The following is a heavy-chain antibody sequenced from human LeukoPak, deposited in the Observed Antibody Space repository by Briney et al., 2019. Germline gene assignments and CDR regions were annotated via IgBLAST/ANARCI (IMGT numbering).Heavy chain of an antibody. D-gene: IGHD6-19*01. V-gene: IGHV3-33*08. J-gene: IGHJ4*02. CDR3: ARDNSGCIDY. CDR1: GFTFSTYA. Sequence: GGSLRLSCAASGFTFSTYAMHWVRQAPGKGLEWVAVIWYDGSNKYYADSVKGRFTISRDNSKNTLYLQTNSLRAEDAAVYYCARDNSGCIDYWGQGTLVTVSS. CDR2: IWYDGSNK.